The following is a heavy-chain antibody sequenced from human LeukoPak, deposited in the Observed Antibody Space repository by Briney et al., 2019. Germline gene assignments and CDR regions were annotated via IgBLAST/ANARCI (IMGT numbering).Heavy chain of an antibody. D-gene: IGHD2-2*01. CDR3: ARDKDVVVPAALGLGYYFDY. CDR2: IIPIFGTA. J-gene: IGHJ4*02. V-gene: IGHV1-69*13. Sequence: ASVKVSCKASGGTFSSYAISWVRQAPGQRLEWMGGIIPIFGTANYAQKFQGRVTITADESTSTAYMELSSLRSEDTAVYYCARDKDVVVPAALGLGYYFDYWGQGTLVTVSS. CDR1: GGTFSSYA.